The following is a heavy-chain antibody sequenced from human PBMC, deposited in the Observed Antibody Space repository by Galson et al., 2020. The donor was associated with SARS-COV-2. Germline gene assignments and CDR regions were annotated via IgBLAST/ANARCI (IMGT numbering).Heavy chain of an antibody. Sequence: SENLSLTCPVSGGSISTTRYFWGWIRQPPGTGLKWIGTIQYSGTTYYKPSLRSRVTISVDTSKNHFSLKLNSVTAADTAVYYCARRGGTVTTARFGLWCCGIVVTV. CDR3: ARRGGTVTTARFGL. V-gene: IGHV4-39*01. CDR1: GGSISTTRYF. D-gene: IGHD4-17*01. CDR2: IQYSGTT. J-gene: IGHJ2*01.